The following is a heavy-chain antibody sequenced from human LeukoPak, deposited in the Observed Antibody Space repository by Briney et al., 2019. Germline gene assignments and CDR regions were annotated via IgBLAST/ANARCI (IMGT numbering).Heavy chain of an antibody. D-gene: IGHD1-26*01. CDR3: ARDEKVGATDY. Sequence: TGGSLRLSCAASGFTFSSYSMNWVRQAPGKGLEWVSYISSSSSTIYYADSVKGRFTISRDNAKNSLYLQMNSLRAEDTAVYYCARDEKVGATDYWGQGTLVTVSS. CDR2: ISSSSSTI. CDR1: GFTFSSYS. J-gene: IGHJ4*02. V-gene: IGHV3-48*04.